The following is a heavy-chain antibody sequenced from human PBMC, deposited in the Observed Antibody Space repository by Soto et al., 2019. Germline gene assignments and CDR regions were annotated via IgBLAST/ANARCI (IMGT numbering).Heavy chain of an antibody. D-gene: IGHD3-22*01. Sequence: SVKVSCKASGFTFTSSAVQWVRQARGQRLEWIGWIVVGSGNTNYAQKFQERVTITRDMSTSTAYMELSSLRSEDTAVYYCARGGAYYYDSSGYYPAPSYYYYGMDVWGQGTTVTSP. CDR3: ARGGAYYYDSSGYYPAPSYYYYGMDV. CDR1: GFTFTSSA. CDR2: IVVGSGNT. J-gene: IGHJ6*02. V-gene: IGHV1-58*01.